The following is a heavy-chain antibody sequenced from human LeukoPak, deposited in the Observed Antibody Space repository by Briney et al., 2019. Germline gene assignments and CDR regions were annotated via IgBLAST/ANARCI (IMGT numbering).Heavy chain of an antibody. D-gene: IGHD2-15*01. V-gene: IGHV4-34*01. CDR2: INHSGST. J-gene: IGHJ4*02. Sequence: PSETLSLTCAVYGGSFSGYYWSWIRQPPGKGLEWIGEINHSGSTNYNPSLKSRVTISVDTSKNQFSLKLSSVTAADTAVYYCARVDGNSDYWGQGTLVTVSS. CDR1: GGSFSGYY. CDR3: ARVDGNSDY.